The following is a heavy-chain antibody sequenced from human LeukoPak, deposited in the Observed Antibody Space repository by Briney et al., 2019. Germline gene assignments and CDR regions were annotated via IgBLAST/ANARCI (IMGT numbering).Heavy chain of an antibody. CDR2: IYHSGST. CDR3: ARGGYYDSSGSSYFDY. D-gene: IGHD3-22*01. CDR1: GGSISSGGYS. Sequence: PSETLSLTCAVSGGSISSGGYSWSWIRQPPGKGLEWIGYIYHSGSTYYNPSLKSRVTISVDRSKNQFSLKLSSMTAADTAVYYCARGGYYDSSGSSYFDYWGQGTLVTVSS. V-gene: IGHV4-30-2*01. J-gene: IGHJ4*02.